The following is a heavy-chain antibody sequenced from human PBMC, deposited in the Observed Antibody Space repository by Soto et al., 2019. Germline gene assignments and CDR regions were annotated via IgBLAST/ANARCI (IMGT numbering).Heavy chain of an antibody. CDR3: AKDLSPNMGCMDV. J-gene: IGHJ6*02. Sequence: EVQLLESGGDLVQPGGSLRLSCAASGFTFSSYAMSWVRQDPGKGLEWVSSITGSGGTTFYADSVKGRLTISRDNSKNTLYVQMDILRAEDTAVYYCAKDLSPNMGCMDVWGPGTTVTVSS. D-gene: IGHD3-10*01. CDR1: GFTFSSYA. V-gene: IGHV3-23*01. CDR2: ITGSGGTT.